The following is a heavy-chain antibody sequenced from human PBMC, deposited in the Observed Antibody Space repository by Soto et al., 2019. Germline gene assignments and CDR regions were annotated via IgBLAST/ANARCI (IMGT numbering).Heavy chain of an antibody. CDR3: AKDAPYYYDSSGYYGPFDY. V-gene: IGHV3-30*18. CDR1: GFTFSSYG. CDR2: ISYDGSNK. J-gene: IGHJ4*02. D-gene: IGHD3-22*01. Sequence: QVQLVESGGGVVQPGRSLRVSCAASGFTFSSYGIHWVRQAPGKGLEWVALISYDGSNKYYADSVKGRFTISRDNSKNTLYLQMNSLRAEDTAMYYCAKDAPYYYDSSGYYGPFDYGGQGTLVTVSS.